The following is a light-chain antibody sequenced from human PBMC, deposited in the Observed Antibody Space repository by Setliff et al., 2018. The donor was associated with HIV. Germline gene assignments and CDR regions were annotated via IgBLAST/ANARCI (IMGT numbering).Light chain of an antibody. V-gene: IGLV2-14*03. CDR1: SSDIGGYKY. CDR2: DVT. Sequence: QSVLAQPASVSGSPGQSITISCTGTSSDIGGYKYVSWYQQHPGKAPKLMISDVTNRPSGVSGRFSGSKSGNTASLPISGLQAEDEADYYCSSYTSSITLYVFGTGTKVTVL. J-gene: IGLJ1*01. CDR3: SSYTSSITLYV.